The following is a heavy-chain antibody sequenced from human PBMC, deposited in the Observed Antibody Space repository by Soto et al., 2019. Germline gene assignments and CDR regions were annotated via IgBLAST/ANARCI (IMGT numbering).Heavy chain of an antibody. CDR1: GYTFTSYG. D-gene: IGHD2-2*01. Sequence: QVQLVQSXAEVXXXXASVKVSCKASGYTFTSYGISWVRQAPGQGLEWMGWISAYNGNTNYAQKLQGRVTMTTDTSTSTAYMELRSLRSDDTAVYYCARDLKPSIVVVPAAEDWGQGTLITVSS. CDR2: ISAYNGNT. J-gene: IGHJ4*02. V-gene: IGHV1-18*01. CDR3: ARDLKPSIVVVPAAED.